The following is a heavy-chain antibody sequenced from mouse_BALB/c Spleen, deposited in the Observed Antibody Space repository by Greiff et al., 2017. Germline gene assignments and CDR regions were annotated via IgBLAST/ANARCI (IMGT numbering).Heavy chain of an antibody. J-gene: IGHJ2*01. CDR3: ARSRYYGSSYYFDY. D-gene: IGHD1-1*01. CDR1: GFTFSSFG. Sequence: DVMLVESGGGLVQPGGSRKLSCAASGFTFSSFGMHWVRQAPEKGLEWVAYISSGSSTIYYADTVKGRFTISRDNPKNTLFLQMTSLRSEDTAMYYCARSRYYGSSYYFDYWGQGTTLTVSS. CDR2: ISSGSSTI. V-gene: IGHV5-17*02.